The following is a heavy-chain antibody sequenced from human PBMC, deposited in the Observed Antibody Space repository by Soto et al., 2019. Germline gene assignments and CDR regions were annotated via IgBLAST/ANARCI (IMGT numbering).Heavy chain of an antibody. D-gene: IGHD2-8*01. Sequence: PGGSLRLSCAVSGFTFSTYAMHWVRQAPGKGLEWVAVIAYDGSNKYYADSVQGRFTTSRDNSKNTLYLQMNSLRTEDTAVYYCARGEMVSAFDIWGQGTMVTVSS. J-gene: IGHJ3*02. CDR2: IAYDGSNK. CDR1: GFTFSTYA. CDR3: ARGEMVSAFDI. V-gene: IGHV3-30-3*01.